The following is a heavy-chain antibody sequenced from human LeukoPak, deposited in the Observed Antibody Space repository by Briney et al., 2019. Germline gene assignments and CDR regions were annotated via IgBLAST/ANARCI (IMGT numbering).Heavy chain of an antibody. CDR1: GGTFSSYA. CDR3: ARQRRHTRAYDY. J-gene: IGHJ4*02. V-gene: IGHV1-69*13. D-gene: IGHD2-2*02. CDR2: IIPIFGTA. Sequence: ASVKVSCKASGGTFSSYAISWVRQAPGQGLEWMGGIIPIFGTANYAQKFQGRVTITADESTSTAYMELSSLRSEDTAVYYCARQRRHTRAYDYWGQGTLVTVSS.